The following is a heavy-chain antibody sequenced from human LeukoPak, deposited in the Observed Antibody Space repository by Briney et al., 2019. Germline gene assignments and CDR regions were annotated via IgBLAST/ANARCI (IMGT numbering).Heavy chain of an antibody. J-gene: IGHJ6*03. Sequence: SETLSLTCTVSGGSISSSNYYWGWIRQPPGKGLEWIGEINHSGSTNYNPSLKSRVTISVDTSKNQFSLKLSSVTAADTAVYYCARGLYGSGSYRSHYYYYMDVWGKGTTVTVSS. D-gene: IGHD3-10*01. CDR3: ARGLYGSGSYRSHYYYYMDV. CDR1: GGSISSSNYY. V-gene: IGHV4-39*07. CDR2: INHSGST.